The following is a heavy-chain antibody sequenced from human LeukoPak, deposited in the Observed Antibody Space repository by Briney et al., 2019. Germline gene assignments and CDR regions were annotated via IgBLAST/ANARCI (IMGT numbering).Heavy chain of an antibody. J-gene: IGHJ6*03. V-gene: IGHV4-34*01. D-gene: IGHD3-10*01. CDR2: INHSGST. CDR3: ARGYYGSGSHCCHMDV. CDR1: VGSFSGYY. Sequence: PSETLHLTCAVYVGSFSGYYWSWIRQPPGKGLEWIGEINHSGSTNYNSSLKSRVTISVDTSKNQFSLKLSSVTAADTAVYYCARGYYGSGSHCCHMDVWGKGTTITVS.